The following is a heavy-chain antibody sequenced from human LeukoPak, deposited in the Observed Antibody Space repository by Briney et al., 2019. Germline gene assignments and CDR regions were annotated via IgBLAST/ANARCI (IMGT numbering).Heavy chain of an antibody. CDR2: INHSGST. D-gene: IGHD2-15*01. J-gene: IGHJ4*02. CDR3: ARRPPRRATPSYYFDY. Sequence: SETLSLTCTVSGGSISSGGYYWSWIRQPPGKGLEWIGEINHSGSTNYNPSLKSRVTISVDTSKNQFSLKLSSVTAADTAVYYCARRPPRRATPSYYFDYWGQGTLVTVSS. CDR1: GGSISSGGYY. V-gene: IGHV4-39*07.